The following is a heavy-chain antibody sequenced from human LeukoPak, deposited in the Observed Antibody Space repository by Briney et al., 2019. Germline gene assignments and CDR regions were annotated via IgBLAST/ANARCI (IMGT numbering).Heavy chain of an antibody. CDR2: ISGSDGST. V-gene: IGHV3-23*01. J-gene: IGHJ4*02. CDR1: GFTFSIYG. CDR3: AKQSRGNCYSNFDY. Sequence: GGSLRLSCAAAGFTFSIYGMTWVRHAPGKGLEWVSAISGSDGSTYSADSVKGRFTISRDNSKNTLYLQMNSLRAEDTAVYYCAKQSRGNCYSNFDYWGQGTLITVSS. D-gene: IGHD2-15*01.